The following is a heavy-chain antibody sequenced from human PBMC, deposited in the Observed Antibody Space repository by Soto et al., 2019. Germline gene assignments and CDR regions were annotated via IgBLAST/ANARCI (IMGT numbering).Heavy chain of an antibody. D-gene: IGHD2-2*01. CDR3: ARSDPFIVVVPAAINAFDY. CDR1: GYTFTSYY. Sequence: GASVKVSCKASGYTFTSYYMHWVRQAPGQGLEWMGIINPSGGSTSYAQKFQGRVTMTRDTSTSTVYMELSSLRSEDTAVYYCARSDPFIVVVPAAINAFDYWGQGTLVTVSS. V-gene: IGHV1-46*01. CDR2: INPSGGST. J-gene: IGHJ4*02.